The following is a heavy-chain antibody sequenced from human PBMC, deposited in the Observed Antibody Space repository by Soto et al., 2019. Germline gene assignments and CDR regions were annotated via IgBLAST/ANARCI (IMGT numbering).Heavy chain of an antibody. D-gene: IGHD4-17*01. J-gene: IGHJ6*02. Sequence: QVQLQQSDPRLVKPSETLSLTCTVSSGPDRSHNWGWIRQPPGRGLEWIGYVYYTGDTACNPSLRGRVTISADTSTNDISLTLNSVTAADTAVYYCVRQGIDYLHGLVDVWGQGTTVSVSS. CDR3: VRQGIDYLHGLVDV. V-gene: IGHV4-59*08. CDR1: SGPDRSHN. CDR2: VYYTGDT.